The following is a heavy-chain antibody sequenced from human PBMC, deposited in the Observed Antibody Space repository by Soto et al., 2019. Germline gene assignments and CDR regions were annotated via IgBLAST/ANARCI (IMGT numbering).Heavy chain of an antibody. D-gene: IGHD2-8*02. CDR2: INHSGST. J-gene: IGHJ4*02. Sequence: QVQLQRWGAGLLKPSETLSLTCAVYGGSFSAYYWTWIRQPPGTGLEWIGQINHSGSTNYNPSLKSRVTISVDTSKNQFSLKLTSVTAADTAVYYCARDKITGLFDYWGQGTLVTVSS. CDR3: ARDKITGLFDY. V-gene: IGHV4-34*01. CDR1: GGSFSAYY.